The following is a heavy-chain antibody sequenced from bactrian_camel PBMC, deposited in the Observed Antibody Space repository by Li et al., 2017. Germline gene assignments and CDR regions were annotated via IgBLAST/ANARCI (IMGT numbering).Heavy chain of an antibody. CDR2: IQVDGAK. Sequence: HVQLVESGGGSVQAGGSLSLSCATRGYTRRSGCLAWFRQVPGKEREMVAQIQVDGAKHYDSTAEGRFTISKDKDHVKNTLFLEMTNLKADDTAMYYCTADTVKASLATIAQFAAYEGHGTQVTVS. J-gene: IGHJ4*01. D-gene: IGHD4*01. CDR1: GYTRRSGC. V-gene: IGHV3S53*01.